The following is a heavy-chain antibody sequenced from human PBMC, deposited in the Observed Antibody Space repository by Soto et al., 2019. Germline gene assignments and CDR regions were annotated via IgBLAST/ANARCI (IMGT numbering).Heavy chain of an antibody. D-gene: IGHD5-12*01. CDR3: EKDLVRVATIWYFDL. Sequence: EVQLVESGGGLVQPGRSLRLSCAASGFTFDDYAMHWVRQAPGKGLEWVSGISWNSGSIGYADSVKGRFTISRDNAKNSLYLQMNRLRPEDTALYYFEKDLVRVATIWYFDLWGRGTWSLSPQ. J-gene: IGHJ2*01. CDR1: GFTFDDYA. V-gene: IGHV3-9*01. CDR2: ISWNSGSI.